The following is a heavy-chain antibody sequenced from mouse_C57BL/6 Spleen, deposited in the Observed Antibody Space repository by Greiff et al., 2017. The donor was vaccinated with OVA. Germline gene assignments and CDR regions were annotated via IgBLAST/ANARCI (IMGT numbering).Heavy chain of an antibody. CDR2: ISYSGST. V-gene: IGHV3-1*01. CDR3: ARGGYVTWFAY. D-gene: IGHD2-14*01. J-gene: IGHJ3*01. Sequence: VQLQQSGPGMVKPSQSLSLTCTVTGYSITSGYDWHWIRHFPGNKLEWMGYISYSGSTNYNPSLKSRISITHDTSKNHFFLKLNSVTTEDTATYYCARGGYVTWFAYWGQGTLVTVSA. CDR1: GYSITSGYD.